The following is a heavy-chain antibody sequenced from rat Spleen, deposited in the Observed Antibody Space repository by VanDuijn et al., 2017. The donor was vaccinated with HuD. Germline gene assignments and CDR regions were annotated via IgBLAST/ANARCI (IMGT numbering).Heavy chain of an antibody. CDR2: VSSGGNT. Sequence: QVQLKESGPGLVQPSQTLSLTCTVSGFSLTSDGVSWVRQPPGKGLEWIAEVSSGGNTYYDSTLKSRLSISRDTSKNQVFLKIYSLQTEDTAIYFCTREGHTMDRATYCFAYWGQGTLVTVSS. CDR3: TREGHTMDRATYCFAY. V-gene: IGHV2S12*01. J-gene: IGHJ3*01. CDR1: GFSLTSDG. D-gene: IGHD1-9*01.